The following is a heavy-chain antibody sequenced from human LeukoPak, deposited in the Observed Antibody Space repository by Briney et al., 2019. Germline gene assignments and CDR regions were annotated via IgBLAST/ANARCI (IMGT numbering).Heavy chain of an antibody. CDR1: GGSFSGDY. D-gene: IGHD3-10*01. V-gene: IGHV4-34*01. CDR3: AREGFGELSHFDY. Sequence: SETLSLTCVVYGGSFSGDYWGWIRQPPGRGLEWIGEINHSGRTNYNPSLKSRVTISVDTSKNQFSLKLSSVTAADTAVYYCAREGFGELSHFDYWGQGTLVTVSS. CDR2: INHSGRT. J-gene: IGHJ4*02.